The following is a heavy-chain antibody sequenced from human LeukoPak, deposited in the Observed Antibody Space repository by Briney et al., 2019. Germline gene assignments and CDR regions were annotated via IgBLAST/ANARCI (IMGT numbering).Heavy chain of an antibody. Sequence: PSETLSLTCAIYGGSFSGYYWSWIRQPPGKGLEWIGYIYYSGSTNYNPSLKSRVTISVDTSKNQFSLKLSSVTAADTAVYYCARGSHDYGDPRAYYYYYMDVWGKGTTVTVSS. D-gene: IGHD4-17*01. V-gene: IGHV4-59*01. J-gene: IGHJ6*03. CDR2: IYYSGST. CDR3: ARGSHDYGDPRAYYYYYMDV. CDR1: GGSFSGYY.